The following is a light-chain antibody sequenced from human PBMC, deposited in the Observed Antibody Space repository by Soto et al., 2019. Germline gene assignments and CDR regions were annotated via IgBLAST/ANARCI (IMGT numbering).Light chain of an antibody. V-gene: IGLV1-40*01. CDR3: QFYADIVTTV. CDR1: SSNVGAGYD. Sequence: QSVLTQPPSVFGAPGQRVTISCTGSSSNVGAGYDVHWYQQIPGTAPKLLIYGNNNRPSGVPDRFSGSKSGASASLAISGLQPEDGADYYCQFYADIVTTVFGTGTKVTAL. J-gene: IGLJ1*01. CDR2: GNN.